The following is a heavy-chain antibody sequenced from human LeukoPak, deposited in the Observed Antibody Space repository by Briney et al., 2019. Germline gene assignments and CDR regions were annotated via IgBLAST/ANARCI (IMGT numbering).Heavy chain of an antibody. J-gene: IGHJ4*02. CDR2: IYYSGST. Sequence: SETLSLTRTVSGGSISSYYWSWIRQPPGKGLEWIGYIYYSGSTNYNPSLKSRVTISVDTSKNQFSLKLSSVTAADTAVYYCARDRDGYNRYFDYWGQGTLVTVSS. D-gene: IGHD5-24*01. CDR1: GGSISSYY. CDR3: ARDRDGYNRYFDY. V-gene: IGHV4-59*12.